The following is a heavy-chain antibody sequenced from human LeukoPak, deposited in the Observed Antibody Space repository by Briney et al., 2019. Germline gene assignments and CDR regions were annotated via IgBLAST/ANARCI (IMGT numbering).Heavy chain of an antibody. CDR3: ARVPVVPAANDYYYYGMDV. CDR1: GGSISSYY. J-gene: IGHJ6*02. Sequence: SETLSLTCTVSGGSISSYYWSWIRQPPGKGLEWIGYIYYSGSTNYNPSLKSRVTISVDTVKNQFSLKLSSVTAADTAVYYCARVPVVPAANDYYYYGMDVWGQGTTVTVSS. D-gene: IGHD2-2*01. V-gene: IGHV4-59*01. CDR2: IYYSGST.